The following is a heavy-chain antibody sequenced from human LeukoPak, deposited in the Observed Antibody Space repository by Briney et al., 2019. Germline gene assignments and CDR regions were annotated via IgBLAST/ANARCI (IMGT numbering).Heavy chain of an antibody. J-gene: IGHJ5*02. CDR1: GYTFTSYY. CDR3: ARDLLAVAGGNGNWFDP. V-gene: IGHV1-46*01. D-gene: IGHD6-19*01. Sequence: GASVKVSCKASGYTFTSYYMHWVRQAPGQGLEWMGIINPSGGSTSYAQKFQGRVTMTRDMSTSTVYMELSSLRSEDTAVYYCARDLLAVAGGNGNWFDPWGQGTLVTVSS. CDR2: INPSGGST.